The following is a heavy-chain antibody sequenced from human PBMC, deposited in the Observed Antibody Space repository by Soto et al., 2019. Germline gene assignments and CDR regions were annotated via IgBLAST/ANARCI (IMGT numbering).Heavy chain of an antibody. CDR3: AKAQQPEGPTLFFPPVSTPDGMDV. Sequence: EVQLLQSGGGLVRPGRSLTLSCAASRFTFTTYATTWVRQAPGKGLDWVSSVTANGGRSYYADSVKGRFTISRDRSENTRYRQMNSLRADDTAVYYCAKAQQPEGPTLFFPPVSTPDGMDVWGQGTTVTVSS. D-gene: IGHD2-15*01. CDR1: RFTFTTYA. CDR2: VTANGGRS. J-gene: IGHJ6*02. V-gene: IGHV3-23*01.